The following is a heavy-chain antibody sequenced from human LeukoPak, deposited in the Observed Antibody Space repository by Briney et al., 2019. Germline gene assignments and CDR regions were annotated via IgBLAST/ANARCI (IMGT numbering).Heavy chain of an antibody. Sequence: QPGGSLRLSCAASGFTFSSYAMSWVRQAPGKGLEWVSAISGSGGSTYYADSVKGRFTISRDNSKNTLYLQMNSLRAEDTAVYYCARDECGSDGGDCYSNLWGAFDIWGQGTMVTVSS. D-gene: IGHD2-21*02. CDR1: GFTFSSYA. CDR2: ISGSGGST. CDR3: ARDECGSDGGDCYSNLWGAFDI. J-gene: IGHJ3*02. V-gene: IGHV3-23*01.